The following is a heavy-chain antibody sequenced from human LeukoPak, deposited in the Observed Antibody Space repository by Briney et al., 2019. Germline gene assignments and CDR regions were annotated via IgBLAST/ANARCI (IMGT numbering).Heavy chain of an antibody. J-gene: IGHJ4*02. Sequence: GGSLRLSCAASGFTFSSYAMHWVRQAPGKGLEWVAVISYDGSNKYYADSVKGRFTISRDNSKNTLYLQMNSLRAEDTAVYYCAKDSPPGVSSGSYYFDYWGQGTLVTVSS. V-gene: IGHV3-30*04. CDR1: GFTFSSYA. D-gene: IGHD3-22*01. CDR3: AKDSPPGVSSGSYYFDY. CDR2: ISYDGSNK.